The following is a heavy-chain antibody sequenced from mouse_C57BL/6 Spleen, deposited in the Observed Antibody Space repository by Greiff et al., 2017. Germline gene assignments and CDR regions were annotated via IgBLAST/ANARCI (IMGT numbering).Heavy chain of an antibody. Sequence: VQLQQSGAELVKPGASVKMSCKASGYTFTSYWITWVKQRPGQGLEWIGDIYPGSGSTNYNEKFKSKATLTVDTSSSTAYMQLSSLTSEDSAVYYCARKGLGASWFAYWGQGTLVTVSA. CDR3: ARKGLGASWFAY. D-gene: IGHD1-1*02. V-gene: IGHV1-55*01. CDR2: IYPGSGST. CDR1: GYTFTSYW. J-gene: IGHJ3*01.